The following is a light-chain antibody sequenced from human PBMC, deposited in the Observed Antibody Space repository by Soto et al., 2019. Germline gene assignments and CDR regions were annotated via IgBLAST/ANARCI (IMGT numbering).Light chain of an antibody. CDR3: QHHNTWHPVYT. CDR1: QSVSTN. V-gene: IGKV3D-15*01. J-gene: IGKJ2*01. CDR2: DAS. Sequence: EMLLTQSPATLSVSPGGRATLSCRASQSVSTNLAWYQQKPGQAPRLLIYDASTRSTAIPARFSGSGSGTEFTLTISSLQSEDFAVYYCQHHNTWHPVYTFGQGTKLEIK.